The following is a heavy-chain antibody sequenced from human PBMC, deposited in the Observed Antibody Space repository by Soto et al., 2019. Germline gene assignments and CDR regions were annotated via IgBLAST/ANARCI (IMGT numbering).Heavy chain of an antibody. CDR1: GDSIGSGTHY. CDR2: IYYSGTT. V-gene: IGHV4-39*07. CDR3: ARAFYYYDSKYGMDV. Sequence: SETLSLTCTVSGDSIGSGTHYWGWVRQPPEKGLEWVGSIYYSGTTYYNPSLKSRVTISVDTSKNQFSLKLSSVTAADTAVYYCARAFYYYDSKYGMDVWGQGTTVTVSS. J-gene: IGHJ6*02. D-gene: IGHD3-22*01.